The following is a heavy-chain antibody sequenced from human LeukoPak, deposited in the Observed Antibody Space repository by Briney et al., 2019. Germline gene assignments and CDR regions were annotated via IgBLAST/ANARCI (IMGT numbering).Heavy chain of an antibody. CDR3: AYMRGLYYGIDY. V-gene: IGHV3-23*01. CDR1: GFTFSSYA. Sequence: PGGSLRLSCAASGFTFSSYAMSWVRQAPGKGLEWVSAISGSGGSTYYADSVKGRFIISRDNSKNTLYLQMNSLRAEDTAVYYCAYMRGLYYGIDYWGQGTLVTVSA. J-gene: IGHJ4*02. CDR2: ISGSGGST. D-gene: IGHD3-10*01.